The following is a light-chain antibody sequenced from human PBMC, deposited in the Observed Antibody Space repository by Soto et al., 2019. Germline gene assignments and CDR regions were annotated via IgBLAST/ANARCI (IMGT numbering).Light chain of an antibody. CDR1: SSDVGGYNY. J-gene: IGLJ2*01. CDR3: SSYTSSSTLGV. CDR2: DVS. Sequence: QSALTQPASVSGSPGQSITISCTGTSSDVGGYNYVSWYQQHPGKAPKLMIYDVSNRPSGVSNRFSGSKSGNTASLTISGRLAEEEADYYCSSYTSSSTLGVFGGGTKLTVL. V-gene: IGLV2-14*01.